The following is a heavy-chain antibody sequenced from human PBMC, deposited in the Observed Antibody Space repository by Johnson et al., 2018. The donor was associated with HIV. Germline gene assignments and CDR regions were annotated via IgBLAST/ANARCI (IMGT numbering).Heavy chain of an antibody. CDR3: ARESTATRGDAFDI. CDR2: IGTAGDT. J-gene: IGHJ3*02. CDR1: GFTFSSYD. Sequence: EVQLVESWGGLVQPGGSLRLSCAASGFTFSSYDMHWVRQATGKGLEWVSAIGTAGDTYYANSVKGRFTISRDNSKNTLYLQMGSLRAEDMAVYYCARESTATRGDAFDIWGQGTMVTVSS. V-gene: IGHV3-13*01. D-gene: IGHD4-17*01.